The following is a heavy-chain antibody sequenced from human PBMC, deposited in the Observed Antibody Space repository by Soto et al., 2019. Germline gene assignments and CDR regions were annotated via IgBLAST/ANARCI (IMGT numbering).Heavy chain of an antibody. CDR3: AKTLFTVGAYDAFDI. D-gene: IGHD1-26*01. J-gene: IGHJ3*02. CDR1: GFTFSSYG. Sequence: GGSLRLSCAASGFTFSSYGMHWVRQAPGKGLEWVSAISGSGGSTYYADSVKGRFTISRDNSKNTLYLQMNSLRAEDTAVYYCAKTLFTVGAYDAFDIWGQGTMVTVSS. CDR2: ISGSGGST. V-gene: IGHV3-23*01.